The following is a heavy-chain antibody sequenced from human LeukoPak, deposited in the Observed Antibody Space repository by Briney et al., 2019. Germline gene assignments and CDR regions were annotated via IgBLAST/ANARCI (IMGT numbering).Heavy chain of an antibody. CDR3: ARGMSSSWPSAAFDI. J-gene: IGHJ3*02. CDR1: GYTFTSYY. D-gene: IGHD6-13*01. Sequence: ASVKVSCKTSGYTFTSYYTHWMRQAPGQGLEWMGIINPIGGTTDYAQKFQGWVTMTRDTSISTAYMELSRLRSDDTAVYYCARGMSSSWPSAAFDIWGQGTMVTVSS. V-gene: IGHV1-2*04. CDR2: INPIGGTT.